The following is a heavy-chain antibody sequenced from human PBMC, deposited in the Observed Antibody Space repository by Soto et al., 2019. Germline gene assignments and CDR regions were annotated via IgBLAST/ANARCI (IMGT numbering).Heavy chain of an antibody. D-gene: IGHD4-17*01. Sequence: QVQLVEAGGGLVKPGGSLRLSCAASEFTFSDYYMTWIRQAPGKGLEWVSYISNSGSTIYYADSVKGRFTISRDNAKNSLYLQMNSLRAEDTAVYYCATGLAYGDDGWLDPWGQGTLVTVSP. CDR2: ISNSGSTI. CDR1: EFTFSDYY. CDR3: ATGLAYGDDGWLDP. V-gene: IGHV3-11*01. J-gene: IGHJ5*02.